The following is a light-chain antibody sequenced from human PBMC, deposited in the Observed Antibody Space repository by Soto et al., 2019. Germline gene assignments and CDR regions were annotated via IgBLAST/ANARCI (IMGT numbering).Light chain of an antibody. CDR2: ENN. Sequence: QSVLTQPPSVSAAPGQKVSMSCSGSSSNVGENFVAWYQHLPGTAPRLLIYENNKRPSEIPYRFFGSKSGTSATLGITGLQTGDEADYYCGTWDTGLSAGVFGGGTKLTVL. CDR3: GTWDTGLSAGV. J-gene: IGLJ3*02. V-gene: IGLV1-51*01. CDR1: SSNVGENF.